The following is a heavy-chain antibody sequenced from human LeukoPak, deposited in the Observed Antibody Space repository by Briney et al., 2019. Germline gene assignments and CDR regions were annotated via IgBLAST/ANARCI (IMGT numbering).Heavy chain of an antibody. J-gene: IGHJ3*02. CDR3: TRPTLPMVRGVIAAFDI. D-gene: IGHD3-10*01. V-gene: IGHV3-73*01. CDR2: IRSKANSYAT. CDR1: GFTFSGSA. Sequence: GGSLKLSCAASGFTFSGSAMHWVRQASGKGLEWVGRIRSKANSYATAYAASVKGRFTISRDDSKNTAYLQMNSLKTEDTAVYYCTRPTLPMVRGVIAAFDIWGQGTVVTVSS.